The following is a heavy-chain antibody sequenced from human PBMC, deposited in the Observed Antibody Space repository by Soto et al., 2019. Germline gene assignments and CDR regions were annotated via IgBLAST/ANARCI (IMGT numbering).Heavy chain of an antibody. V-gene: IGHV3-30-3*01. Sequence: PGGSLRLSCAASGFTFSSYAMHWVRQAPGKGLEWVAVISYDVSNKYYADSVKGRFTISRDNSKDTLYLQMNSLRAEDTAVYYCARGSKLLVVVPPLDYWGQGTLVTVSS. CDR2: ISYDVSNK. J-gene: IGHJ4*02. CDR3: ARGSKLLVVVPPLDY. CDR1: GFTFSSYA. D-gene: IGHD3-22*01.